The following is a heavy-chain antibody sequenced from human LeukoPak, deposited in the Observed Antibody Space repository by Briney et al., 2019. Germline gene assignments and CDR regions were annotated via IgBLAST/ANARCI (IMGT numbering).Heavy chain of an antibody. Sequence: SETLSLTCTVSGGSISSYYWSWIRQPPGKGLEWIGYIYYSGSTNYNPSLKSRVTISVDTSKNQFSLKLSSVTAADTAVYYCARGGDGYTYLGLAYWGQGTLVTVSS. CDR1: GGSISSYY. V-gene: IGHV4-59*01. D-gene: IGHD5-24*01. J-gene: IGHJ4*02. CDR3: ARGGDGYTYLGLAY. CDR2: IYYSGST.